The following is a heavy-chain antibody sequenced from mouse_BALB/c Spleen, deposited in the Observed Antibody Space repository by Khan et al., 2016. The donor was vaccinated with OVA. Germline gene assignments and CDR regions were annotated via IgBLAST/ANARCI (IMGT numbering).Heavy chain of an antibody. J-gene: IGHJ4*01. V-gene: IGHV1-4*01. Sequence: QVQLQQSGAELARPGASVKMSCKASGYTFTSNTMHWVKQRPGQGLEWIGYINPRSSYTNYNQKFKDKATLTADKSSSTAYMQLSSLKYEDSAVSDCARRKAGYGLNYWGKETPVTVSS. CDR2: INPRSSYT. CDR1: GYTFTSNT. CDR3: ARRKAGYGLNY.